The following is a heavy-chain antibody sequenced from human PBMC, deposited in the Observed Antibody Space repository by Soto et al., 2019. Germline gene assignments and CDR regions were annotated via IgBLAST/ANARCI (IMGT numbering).Heavy chain of an antibody. CDR1: GYTFTGYY. CDR2: INPNSGGT. CDR3: ARQFARGYSYGYSYAFDI. J-gene: IGHJ3*02. D-gene: IGHD5-18*01. Sequence: VASVKVSCKASGYTFTGYYMHWVRQAPGQGLEWMGWINPNSGGTNYAQKFQGWVAMTRDTSISTAYMELSRLRSDDTAVYYCARQFARGYSYGYSYAFDICGEVKMLTV. V-gene: IGHV1-2*04.